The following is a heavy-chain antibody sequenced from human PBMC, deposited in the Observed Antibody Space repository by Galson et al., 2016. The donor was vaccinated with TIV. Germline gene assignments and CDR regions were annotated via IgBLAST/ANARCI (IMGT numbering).Heavy chain of an antibody. CDR1: GFSLSIYS. CDR3: ARSLAAVHYYGMDV. J-gene: IGHJ6*02. V-gene: IGHV3-48*01. D-gene: IGHD6-13*01. CDR2: ISSSSLSI. Sequence: SLRLSCAASGFSLSIYSMNWVRQAPGKGLEWVTDISSSSLSIYYADSVKGRFTISRDNANNALYLQMNSLRAEDTAVYYCARSLAAVHYYGMDVWGQGTTVTVSS.